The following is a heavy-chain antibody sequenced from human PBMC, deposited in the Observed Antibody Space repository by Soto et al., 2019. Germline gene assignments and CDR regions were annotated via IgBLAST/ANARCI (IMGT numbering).Heavy chain of an antibody. D-gene: IGHD3-10*02. CDR2: ISTDGSST. J-gene: IGHJ6*02. V-gene: IGHV3-74*01. Sequence: EMQLVESWGGLVKPGGSLRISCAASGFTFSNYWMHWVRQTPGKGLVWVSRISTDGSSTWYADSVKGRFTISRDSAMNTLYLQMCMLRAEDTAVYYSASGGRMFDNYYGMDVWGQGTTVAGSS. CDR3: ASGGRMFDNYYGMDV. CDR1: GFTFSNYW.